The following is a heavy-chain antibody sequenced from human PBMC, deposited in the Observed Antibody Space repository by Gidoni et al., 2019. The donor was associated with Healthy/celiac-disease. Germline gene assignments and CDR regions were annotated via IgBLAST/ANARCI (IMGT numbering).Heavy chain of an antibody. Sequence: QVQLQESGPGLVKPSHTLSLTCTVSGGSISSGSTYWSWIRQPAGKGLEWIGRIYTRGSTNYNPPLNSRVTISVDTSKHQFSLKLSSVTAADTAVYYCARSGSYYPAFDYWGQGTLVTVSS. J-gene: IGHJ4*02. CDR1: GGSISSGSTY. V-gene: IGHV4-61*02. CDR3: ARSGSYYPAFDY. CDR2: IYTRGST. D-gene: IGHD1-26*01.